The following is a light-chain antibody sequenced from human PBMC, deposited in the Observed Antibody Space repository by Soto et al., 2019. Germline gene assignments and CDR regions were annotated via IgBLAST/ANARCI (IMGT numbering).Light chain of an antibody. J-gene: IGLJ2*01. CDR1: SSDVGRYNY. V-gene: IGLV2-14*01. Sequence: QSALTQRASVSGSPGQSITISCIGTSSDVGRYNYVSWYQQHPGKAPKLMLFDVSNRPSGVSNRFSGSKSGNTASLTISGLQAEDEADYYCSSYTSSSTHVVFGGGTQLTVL. CDR3: SSYTSSSTHVV. CDR2: DVS.